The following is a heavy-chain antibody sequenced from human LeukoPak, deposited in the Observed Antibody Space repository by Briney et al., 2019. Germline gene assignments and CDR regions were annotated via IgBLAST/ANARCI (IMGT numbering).Heavy chain of an antibody. Sequence: GASVKVSCKASGGTFSSYAISWVRQAPGQGLEWMGGIIPIFGTANYAQKFQGRVTITTDESTSTAYIELSSLRSEDTAVYYCARDRLAARDNWFDPWGQGTLVTVSS. V-gene: IGHV1-69*05. J-gene: IGHJ5*02. CDR2: IIPIFGTA. CDR1: GGTFSSYA. D-gene: IGHD6-6*01. CDR3: ARDRLAARDNWFDP.